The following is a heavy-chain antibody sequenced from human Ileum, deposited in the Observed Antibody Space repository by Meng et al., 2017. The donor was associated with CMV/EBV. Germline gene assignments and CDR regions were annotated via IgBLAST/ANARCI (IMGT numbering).Heavy chain of an antibody. V-gene: IGHV4-4*02. D-gene: IGHD3-22*01. Sequence: LTCAVSGDSFSTNKWWTWVRQPPGKGVEWIGEIHHSGTPTYNPSLKSRVTISLDESKIEFSLKLSSVTAADTAVYYCTRNGYYSLDYWSPGTLVTVSS. CDR3: TRNGYYSLDY. CDR1: GDSFSTNKW. CDR2: IHHSGTP. J-gene: IGHJ4*02.